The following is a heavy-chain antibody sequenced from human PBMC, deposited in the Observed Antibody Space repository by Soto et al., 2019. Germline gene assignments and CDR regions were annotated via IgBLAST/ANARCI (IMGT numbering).Heavy chain of an antibody. Sequence: GGSLRLSCAASGFTFDDYAMHWVRQAPGKGLEWVSGISWNSGSIGYADSVKGRFTISRDNAKNSLYLQMNSLRAEDTALYYCARGWYQLLWPIDYWGQGTLVTVSS. CDR1: GFTFDDYA. V-gene: IGHV3-9*01. CDR3: ARGWYQLLWPIDY. J-gene: IGHJ4*02. CDR2: ISWNSGSI. D-gene: IGHD2-2*01.